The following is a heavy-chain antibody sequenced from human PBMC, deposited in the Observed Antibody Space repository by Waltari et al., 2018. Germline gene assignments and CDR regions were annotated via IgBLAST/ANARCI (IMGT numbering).Heavy chain of an antibody. CDR2: IKRQTDGVTA. J-gene: IGHJ4*02. Sequence: EVQLVDSGGLLVKPGGSLRLSCVASGLPFSQAGLSWVGQVPGTGLERVGRIKRQTDGVTADDGAPVKGKFTISRDDSKNTLFLQINSLTTEDTGVYYCTTDRYIRGDFWGQGTRVTVSS. CDR3: TTDRYIRGDF. CDR1: GLPFSQAG. V-gene: IGHV3-15*01. D-gene: IGHD3-3*02.